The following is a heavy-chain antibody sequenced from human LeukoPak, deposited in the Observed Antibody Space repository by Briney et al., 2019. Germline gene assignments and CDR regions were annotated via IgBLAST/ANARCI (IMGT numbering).Heavy chain of an antibody. CDR1: GFTVSSNY. V-gene: IGHV3-53*01. D-gene: IGHD4-17*01. J-gene: IGHJ6*02. CDR3: AKEGEDYGDYGTFNYYGMDV. CDR2: IYSGGST. Sequence: GGSLRLSCAASGFTVSSNYMSWVRQAPGKGLEWVSVIYSGGSTYYADSVKGRFTISRDNSKNTLYLQMNSLRAEDTAVYYCAKEGEDYGDYGTFNYYGMDVWGQGTTVTVSS.